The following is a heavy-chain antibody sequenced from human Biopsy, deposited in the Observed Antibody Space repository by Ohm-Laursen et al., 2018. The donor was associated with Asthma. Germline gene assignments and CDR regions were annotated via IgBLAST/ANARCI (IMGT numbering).Heavy chain of an antibody. CDR3: ARKAGSCISRTCYSLDF. D-gene: IGHD2-2*01. Sequence: SSVKVSCNSLGGTFNTYVIGWARQAPGQGLEWMGGINSVFGTTTYPQKFQDRVTITADDSTSTVYMELSSLRSEDTAVYYCARKAGSCISRTCYSLDFWGQGTLVTVSS. CDR2: INSVFGTT. CDR1: GGTFNTYV. V-gene: IGHV1-69*01. J-gene: IGHJ4*02.